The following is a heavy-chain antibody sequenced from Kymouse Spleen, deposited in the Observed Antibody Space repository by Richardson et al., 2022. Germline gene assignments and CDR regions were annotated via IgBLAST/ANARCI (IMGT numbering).Heavy chain of an antibody. V-gene: IGHV4-34*01. J-gene: IGHJ5*02. CDR1: GGSFSGYY. Sequence: QVQLQQWGAGLLKPSETLSLTCAVYGGSFSGYYWSWIRQPPGKGLEWIGEINHSGSTNYNPSLKSRVTISVDTSKNQFSLKLSSVTAADTAVYYCARGSIAARPDGFDPWGQGTLVTVSS. D-gene: IGHD6-6*01. CDR3: ARGSIAARPDGFDP. CDR2: INHSGST.